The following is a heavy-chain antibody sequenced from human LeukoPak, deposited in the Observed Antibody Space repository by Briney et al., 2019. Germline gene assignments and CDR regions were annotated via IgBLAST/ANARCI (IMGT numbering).Heavy chain of an antibody. V-gene: IGHV1-46*01. CDR2: INPSGGST. Sequence: ASVKVSCKASGYTFTSYYMHWVRQAPGQGLEWMGIINPSGGSTSYAQKFQGRVTMTRDTSTSTVYMELSSLRSEDTAVYYCARDLGLSLWFGSLYYMDVWGKGTTVTISS. CDR3: ARDLGLSLWFGSLYYMDV. CDR1: GYTFTSYY. J-gene: IGHJ6*03. D-gene: IGHD3-10*01.